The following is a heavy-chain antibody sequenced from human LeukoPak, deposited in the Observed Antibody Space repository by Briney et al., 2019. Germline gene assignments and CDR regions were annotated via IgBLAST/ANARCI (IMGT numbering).Heavy chain of an antibody. CDR3: ARSQQSLMYYFDY. D-gene: IGHD6-19*01. J-gene: IGHJ4*02. V-gene: IGHV1-46*01. Sequence: ASVKVSCKASGGTFSSYAISWVRQAPGQGLEWMGIINPSGGSTSYAQKFQGRVTMTRDTSTSTVYMELSSLRSEDTAVYYCARSQQSLMYYFDYWGQGTLVTVSS. CDR1: GGTFSSYA. CDR2: INPSGGST.